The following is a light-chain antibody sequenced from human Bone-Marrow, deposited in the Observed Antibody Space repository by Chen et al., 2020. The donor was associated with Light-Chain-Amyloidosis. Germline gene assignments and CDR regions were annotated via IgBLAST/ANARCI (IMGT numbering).Light chain of an antibody. V-gene: IGLV3-1*01. CDR1: KLGDKY. CDR2: QDN. J-gene: IGLJ1*01. Sequence: SYELTQPRSVSASPGQTASITCSGDKLGDKYACLYQQKPGQSPVLVIYQDNKRPSGIPERFSGSNSGNTATLTISGTQAMDEADYYCQAWDSSTYVFGTGTKVTVL. CDR3: QAWDSSTYV.